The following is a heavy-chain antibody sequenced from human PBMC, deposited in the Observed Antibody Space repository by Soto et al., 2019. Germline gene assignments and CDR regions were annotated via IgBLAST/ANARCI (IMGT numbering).Heavy chain of an antibody. J-gene: IGHJ6*01. D-gene: IGHD2-15*01. CDR2: IYYSGST. CDR3: ASSGSPTYYYYGMEV. CDR1: VGSISSYY. Sequence: XETLSLTCTFSVGSISSYYWSCIRHPPGKGLEWIGYIYYSGSTNYNPSLKSRVTISVDTSKNQFSLKLSSVTAADTAVYYCASSGSPTYYYYGMEVWGQGTTVHVSS. V-gene: IGHV4-59*01.